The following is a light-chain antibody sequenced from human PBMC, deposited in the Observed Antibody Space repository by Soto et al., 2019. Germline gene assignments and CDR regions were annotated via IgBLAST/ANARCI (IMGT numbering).Light chain of an antibody. CDR3: QQSYSTPPA. V-gene: IGKV1-39*01. CDR2: AAS. J-gene: IGKJ4*01. CDR1: QSISSY. Sequence: DIQMTQSPSSLSASVGDRVTITCRVSQSISSYLNWYQQKPGKAPNLLIYAASSLQSGVPSRFSGSGSGTDFTLTISSLQPEDFATYYCQQSYSTPPAFGGGTKVEIK.